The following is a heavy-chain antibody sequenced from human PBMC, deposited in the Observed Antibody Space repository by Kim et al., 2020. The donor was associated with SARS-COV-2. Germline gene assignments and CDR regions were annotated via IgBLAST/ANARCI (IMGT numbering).Heavy chain of an antibody. CDR2: IWYDGSNK. CDR1: GFTFSSYG. Sequence: GGSLRLSCAASGFTFSSYGMHWVRQAPGKGLEWVAVIWYDGSNKYYADSVKGRFTISRDNSKNTLYLQMNSLRAEDTAVYYCARGGREMATILGYYFDYWGQGTLVTVSS. D-gene: IGHD5-12*01. J-gene: IGHJ4*02. CDR3: ARGGREMATILGYYFDY. V-gene: IGHV3-33*01.